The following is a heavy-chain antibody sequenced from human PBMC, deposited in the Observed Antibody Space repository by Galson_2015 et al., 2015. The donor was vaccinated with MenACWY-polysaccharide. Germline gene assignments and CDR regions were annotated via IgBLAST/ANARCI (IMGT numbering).Heavy chain of an antibody. CDR2: ISAYSGNT. Sequence: SVKVSCKASGYTFTSYGISWVRQAPGQGLEWMGWISAYSGNTNYAQKFQGRVTMTRGTSISTAYMELIRLTSDDTAVYYCARGGDSGISRNWYDPWGQGTLVIVSS. CDR1: GYTFTSYG. CDR3: ARGGDSGISRNWYDP. V-gene: IGHV1-18*01. D-gene: IGHD1-26*01. J-gene: IGHJ5*02.